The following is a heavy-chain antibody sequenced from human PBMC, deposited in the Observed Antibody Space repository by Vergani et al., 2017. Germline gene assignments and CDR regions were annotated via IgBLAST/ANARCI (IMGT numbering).Heavy chain of an antibody. V-gene: IGHV3-48*01. Sequence: EVQLVESGGGLVQPGGSLRLSCAASGFTFSSYSMNWVRQAPGKGLEWVSYISSSSSTIYYADSVKGRFTISRDNAKNSLYLQMNSLRAEDTAVYYCASKRSPRTGTFGEGDYWGQGTLVTVSS. CDR3: ASKRSPRTGTFGEGDY. J-gene: IGHJ4*02. D-gene: IGHD1-7*01. CDR2: ISSSSSTI. CDR1: GFTFSSYS.